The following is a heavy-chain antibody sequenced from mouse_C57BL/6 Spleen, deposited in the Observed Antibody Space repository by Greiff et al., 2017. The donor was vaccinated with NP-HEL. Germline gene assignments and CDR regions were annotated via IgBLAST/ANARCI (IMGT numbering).Heavy chain of an antibody. CDR1: GFNIKNTY. CDR3: ARELYGSSYKYFDG. Sequence: EVQVVESVAELVRPGASVKLSCTASGFNIKNTYMHWVKQRPEQGLEWIGRIDPATGNTKYAPKFQGKATITADTSSNTAYLQLSSLTSEDTAIYYGARELYGSSYKYFDGWGTGTTVTVAS. J-gene: IGHJ1*03. V-gene: IGHV14-3*01. CDR2: IDPATGNT. D-gene: IGHD1-1*01.